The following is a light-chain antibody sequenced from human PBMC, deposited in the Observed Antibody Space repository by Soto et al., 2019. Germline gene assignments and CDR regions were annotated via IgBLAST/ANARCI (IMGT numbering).Light chain of an antibody. V-gene: IGKV1-5*01. Sequence: DIQMTQSPSTLSGSVGDRVTITCRASQTISSSLAWYQQKPGKAPKLLINDASSLERGVPSRFSGSGSGTEFTLTISSLQPEDFATYYCQQYDSYWTFGQGTKVDIK. CDR2: DAS. CDR1: QTISSS. CDR3: QQYDSYWT. J-gene: IGKJ1*01.